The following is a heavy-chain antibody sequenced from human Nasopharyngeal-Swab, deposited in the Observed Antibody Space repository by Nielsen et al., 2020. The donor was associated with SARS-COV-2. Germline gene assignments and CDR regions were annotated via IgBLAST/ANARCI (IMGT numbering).Heavy chain of an antibody. J-gene: IGHJ3*02. D-gene: IGHD3-16*01. CDR3: AKERVMITFGGTYNAFDI. CDR1: GFSFSNYA. CDR2: VRSSGGNT. V-gene: IGHV3-23*01. Sequence: GESLKISCAASGFSFSNYAMNWVRQAPGKGLECVSAVRSSGGNTYYADSLKGRFTVSRDNSKNTVYLQMNSLRAEDTAIYYCAKERVMITFGGTYNAFDIWGQVTMVTVSS.